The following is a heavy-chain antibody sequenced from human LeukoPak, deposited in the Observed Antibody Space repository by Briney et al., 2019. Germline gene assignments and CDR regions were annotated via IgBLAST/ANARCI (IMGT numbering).Heavy chain of an antibody. CDR3: TREVGSGWHTGSVY. D-gene: IGHD6-19*01. J-gene: IGHJ4*02. CDR2: ISGSGGST. V-gene: IGHV3-23*01. CDR1: GFTFSNFA. Sequence: GGSLRLSCAASGFTFSNFAMSWVRQAPGKGLEWVSTISGSGGSTFYADSVKGRFPISRDNSKNTLFLQMNSLRAEDTALYYCTREVGSGWHTGSVYWGQGTLVTVSS.